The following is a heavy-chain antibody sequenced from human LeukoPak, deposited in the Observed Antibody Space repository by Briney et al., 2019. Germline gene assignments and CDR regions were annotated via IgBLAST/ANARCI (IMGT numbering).Heavy chain of an antibody. D-gene: IGHD3-16*01. CDR3: ARDWNFVYDY. CDR2: IGTYGGDT. V-gene: IGHV1-18*01. J-gene: IGHJ4*02. CDR1: TSR. Sequence: ASVKVSCKATSRISWVRQAPGQGLEWMGWIGTYGGDTYYAQKFQGRITVTTDTSTSTVYMELRSLRSDDTAIYYCARDWNFVYDYWGQGTLVTVSS.